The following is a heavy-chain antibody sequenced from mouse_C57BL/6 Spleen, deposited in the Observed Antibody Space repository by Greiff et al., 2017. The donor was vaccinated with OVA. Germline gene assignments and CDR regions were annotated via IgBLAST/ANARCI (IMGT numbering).Heavy chain of an antibody. CDR1: GFTFSSYA. CDR3: ARETGTGRYFDY. V-gene: IGHV5-4*01. CDR2: ISDGGSYT. Sequence: EVHLVESGGGLVKPGGSLKLSCAASGFTFSSYAMSWVRQTPEKRLEWVATISDGGSYTYYPDNVKGRFTISRDNAKNNLYLQMSHLKSEDTAMYYCARETGTGRYFDYWGQGTTLTVSS. D-gene: IGHD4-1*01. J-gene: IGHJ2*01.